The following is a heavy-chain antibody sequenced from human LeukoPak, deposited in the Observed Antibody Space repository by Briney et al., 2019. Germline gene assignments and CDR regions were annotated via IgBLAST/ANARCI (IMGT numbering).Heavy chain of an antibody. V-gene: IGHV4-30-4*01. Sequence: SQTLSLTCTVSGAALSSVDYDWTWIRQPPGKGLEWMGYIFYSGSMYYNPSLKSRLTISVDTSKNQFSLKLRSVTAADTAVYYCARHSTVISFDYWGQGALVTVSS. CDR1: GAALSSVDYD. CDR3: ARHSTVISFDY. CDR2: IFYSGSM. J-gene: IGHJ4*02. D-gene: IGHD2/OR15-2a*01.